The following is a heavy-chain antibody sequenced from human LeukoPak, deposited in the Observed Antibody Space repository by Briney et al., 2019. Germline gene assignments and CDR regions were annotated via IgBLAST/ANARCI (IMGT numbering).Heavy chain of an antibody. J-gene: IGHJ6*03. CDR1: GYSISNGYF. CDR3: ARLSHSGSYYYYYYMGV. Sequence: PSETLSLTCSVSGYSISNGYFWGWIRQPPGKWLEWIGSIYHSGSTYYNPSLKSRVTISVDTSKNQFSLKLSSVTAADTAVYYCARLSHSGSYYYYYYMGVWGKGTTVTISS. V-gene: IGHV4-38-2*02. D-gene: IGHD1-26*01. CDR2: IYHSGST.